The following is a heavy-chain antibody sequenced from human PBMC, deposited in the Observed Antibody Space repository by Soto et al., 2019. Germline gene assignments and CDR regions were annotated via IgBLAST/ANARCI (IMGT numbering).Heavy chain of an antibody. CDR2: IIPIFGTA. CDR1: GGTFSSYA. CDR3: ARDRYCSGGSCYSDYFDY. V-gene: IGHV1-69*01. Sequence: QVQLVQSGAEVKKPGSSVKVSCKASGGTFSSYAISWVRQAPGQGLEWMGGIIPIFGTANYAQKFQGRVTITADESMSTAYMELSSLRSEDTAVYYCARDRYCSGGSCYSDYFDYWGQGTLVTVSS. J-gene: IGHJ4*02. D-gene: IGHD2-15*01.